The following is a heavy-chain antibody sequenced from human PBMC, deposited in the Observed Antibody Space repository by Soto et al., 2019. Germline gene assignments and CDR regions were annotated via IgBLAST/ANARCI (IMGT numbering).Heavy chain of an antibody. J-gene: IGHJ5*02. CDR1: GGSISSYY. D-gene: IGHD5-12*01. V-gene: IGHV4-59*01. Sequence: QVQLQESGPGLVKPSETLSLTCTVSGGSISSYYWSWIRQPPGKGLEWIGYIYYSGSTNYNPSLKSRVTISVDTSKNQFSLKLSSVTAADTAVYYCACRRGYSGYDPHLNCFDPWGQGTLVTVSS. CDR3: ACRRGYSGYDPHLNCFDP. CDR2: IYYSGST.